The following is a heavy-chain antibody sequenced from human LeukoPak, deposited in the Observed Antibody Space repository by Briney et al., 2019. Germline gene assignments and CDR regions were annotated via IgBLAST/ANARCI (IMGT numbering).Heavy chain of an antibody. J-gene: IGHJ4*02. CDR2: IYYSGST. CDR1: GGSISSGDYY. V-gene: IGHV4-30-4*01. D-gene: IGHD3-10*01. CDR3: ARGIYGSGSYYNG. Sequence: SETLSLTCTVSGGSISSGDYYWGWIRQPPGKGLEWIGYIYYSGSTYYNPSLKSRGNISVDTSKNQFSLKLSSVTAADTAVYHCARGIYGSGSYYNGWGQGTLVTVCS.